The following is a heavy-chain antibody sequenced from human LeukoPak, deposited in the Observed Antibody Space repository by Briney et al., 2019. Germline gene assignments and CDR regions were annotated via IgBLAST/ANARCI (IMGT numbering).Heavy chain of an antibody. D-gene: IGHD3-22*01. J-gene: IGHJ4*02. V-gene: IGHV1-69*04. CDR2: IIPILGIA. CDR1: GGTFSSYA. CDR3: ARSYYYDSSGRMTERFDY. Sequence: SVKVSCKASGGTFSSYAISWVRQAPGQGLEWMGRIIPILGIANYAQKLQGRVTITADKSTSTAYMELSSLRSEDTAVYYCARSYYYDSSGRMTERFDYWGQGTLVTVSS.